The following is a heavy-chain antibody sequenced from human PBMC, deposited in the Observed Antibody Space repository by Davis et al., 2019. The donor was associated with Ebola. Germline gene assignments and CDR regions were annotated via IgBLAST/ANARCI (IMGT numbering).Heavy chain of an antibody. CDR1: GYSFTSYW. J-gene: IGHJ6*02. CDR3: AKQVATIMDYYYYGMDV. CDR2: IYPGDSDT. Sequence: GGSLRLSCKGSGYSFTSYWIGWVRQMPGKGLEWMGIIYPGDSDTRYSPSFQGQVTISADKSISTAYLQWSSLKASDTAMYYCAKQVATIMDYYYYGMDVWGQGTTVTVSS. V-gene: IGHV5-51*01. D-gene: IGHD5-12*01.